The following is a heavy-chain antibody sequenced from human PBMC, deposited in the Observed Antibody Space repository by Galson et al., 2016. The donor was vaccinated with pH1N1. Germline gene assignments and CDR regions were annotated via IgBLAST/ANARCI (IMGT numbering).Heavy chain of an antibody. J-gene: IGHJ3*01. D-gene: IGHD2-21*02. Sequence: ETLSLTCAVSGYSIISGYYWGWVRQPPGKGLEWIGSIFHSGSTYYNPSLKSRVTISVDTSRNPFSLTLSSVTAADTALYYCASSIPVTALDAFDLWGQGTMVTVSS. CDR1: GYSIISGYY. CDR3: ASSIPVTALDAFDL. V-gene: IGHV4-38-2*01. CDR2: IFHSGST.